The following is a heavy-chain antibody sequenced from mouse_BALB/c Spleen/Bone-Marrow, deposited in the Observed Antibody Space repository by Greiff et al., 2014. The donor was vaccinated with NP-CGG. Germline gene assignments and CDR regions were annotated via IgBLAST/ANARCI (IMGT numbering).Heavy chain of an antibody. CDR1: GFTFTDYY. D-gene: IGHD1-1*01. Sequence: EVKLEESGGGLVQPGGSLRLSCATSGFTFTDYYMNWVRQPPGKALEWLGFIRNKANGYTTEFSASVKGRFTISRDNSQSILYLQMNTLRAEDSATYYCARDIGGITLDYWGQGTTLTVPS. V-gene: IGHV7-3*02. J-gene: IGHJ2*01. CDR3: ARDIGGITLDY. CDR2: IRNKANGYTT.